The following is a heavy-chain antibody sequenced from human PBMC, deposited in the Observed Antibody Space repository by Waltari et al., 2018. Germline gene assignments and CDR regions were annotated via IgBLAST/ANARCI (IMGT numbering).Heavy chain of an antibody. CDR3: ARDSGSLFAFDF. Sequence: QVQLQESGPGLVKPSETLSLICSVSGYSLTSGYKWGWIRQSPGKGLEWIGNIYHTGRTYYNPSLASRATLSVDTSKNQFSLMVTSVTAADTAVYYCARDSGSLFAFDFWGQGTMVTVSS. D-gene: IGHD6-19*01. CDR2: IYHTGRT. J-gene: IGHJ3*01. V-gene: IGHV4-38-2*02. CDR1: GYSLTSGYK.